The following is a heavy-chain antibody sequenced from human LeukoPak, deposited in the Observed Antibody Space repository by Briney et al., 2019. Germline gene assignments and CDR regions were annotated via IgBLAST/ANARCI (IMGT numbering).Heavy chain of an antibody. Sequence: SETLSLTCTVSGGSISSYYWSWIRQPAGKGLEWIGRIYTSGSTNYNPSLKSRVTMSVDTSKNQFSLKLSSVTAADTAVYYCARVLGYGGNPNADFDYWGQGTLVTVSS. D-gene: IGHD4-23*01. J-gene: IGHJ4*02. CDR3: ARVLGYGGNPNADFDY. CDR2: IYTSGST. V-gene: IGHV4-4*07. CDR1: GGSISSYY.